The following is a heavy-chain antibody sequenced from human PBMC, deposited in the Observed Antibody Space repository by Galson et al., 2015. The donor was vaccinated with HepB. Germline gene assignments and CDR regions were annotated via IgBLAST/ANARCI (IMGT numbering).Heavy chain of an antibody. Sequence: LRLSCAASGFTFSSYAMHWVRQAPGKGLEWVAVISYDGSNKYYADSVKGRFTISRDNSKNTLYLQMNSLRAEDTAVYYCARGRAEMATYYFDYWGQGTLVTVSS. V-gene: IGHV3-30*04. J-gene: IGHJ4*02. CDR1: GFTFSSYA. D-gene: IGHD5-24*01. CDR3: ARGRAEMATYYFDY. CDR2: ISYDGSNK.